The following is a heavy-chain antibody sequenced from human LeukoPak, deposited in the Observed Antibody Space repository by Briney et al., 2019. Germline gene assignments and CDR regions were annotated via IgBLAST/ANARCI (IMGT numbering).Heavy chain of an antibody. J-gene: IGHJ4*02. V-gene: IGHV3-7*01. CDR1: GFTFRSYW. CDR2: INQGGSVK. Sequence: PGGCLRLSCAASGFTFRSYWMSWVRQAPGEGLEWVANINQGGSVKYYVDSGKGRFTISRDDAKNSMCMQMNSLRAEDTAVSYCARVGYSGWNLEYWGQGTLVTVSS. CDR3: ARVGYSGWNLEY. D-gene: IGHD5-12*01.